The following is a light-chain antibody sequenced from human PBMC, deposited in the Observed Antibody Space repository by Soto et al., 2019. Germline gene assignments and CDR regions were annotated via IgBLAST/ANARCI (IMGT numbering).Light chain of an antibody. J-gene: IGKJ4*01. CDR2: AAS. V-gene: IGKV3-11*01. CDR1: QSVSSY. Sequence: EIVLTQSPATLSLSPGERATLSCRASQSVSSYLAWYHQKPGQAPRLLIYAASNRATGIPARFSGSGSVPDFTLTISSLVPEDFAVSYCQQRSNWPLTFGGGTKVEIK. CDR3: QQRSNWPLT.